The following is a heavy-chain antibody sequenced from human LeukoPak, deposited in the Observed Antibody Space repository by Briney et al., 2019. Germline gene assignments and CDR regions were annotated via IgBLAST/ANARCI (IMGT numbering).Heavy chain of an antibody. CDR1: GFTFSSYA. J-gene: IGHJ4*02. Sequence: PWGSLRLSCAASGFTFSSYAMSWVRQAPGKGLEWVSAISGSDGRLFYADSVKGRFTISRDNSKNTLHLQMNSLRAEDTAVYYCAKNFYYDSSGYSWFDYWGQGTLVTVSS. CDR2: ISGSDGRL. D-gene: IGHD3-22*01. CDR3: AKNFYYDSSGYSWFDY. V-gene: IGHV3-23*01.